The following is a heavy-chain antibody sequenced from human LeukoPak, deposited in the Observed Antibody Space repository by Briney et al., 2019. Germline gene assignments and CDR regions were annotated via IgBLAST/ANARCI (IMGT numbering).Heavy chain of an antibody. D-gene: IGHD3-10*01. CDR1: GFTFRSYW. Sequence: PGGSLRLSCEASGFTFRSYWMSWVRQAPGKGLGWVANIKHDGSERYYVGSVKGRFTISRDNAKNSLYVQMNSLRAEDSAVYYCARDGMGSIKAFDIWGQGTMVTVSS. CDR2: IKHDGSER. J-gene: IGHJ3*02. CDR3: ARDGMGSIKAFDI. V-gene: IGHV3-7*05.